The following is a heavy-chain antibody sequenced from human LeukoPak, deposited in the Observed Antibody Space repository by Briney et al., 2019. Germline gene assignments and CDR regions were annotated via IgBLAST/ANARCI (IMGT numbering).Heavy chain of an antibody. CDR2: IYYSGST. D-gene: IGHD6-13*01. Sequence: PSETLSLTCTVSGGSISSGGYYWSWIRQHPGKGLEWIGYIYYSGSTYYNPSLKSRVTISVDTSKNQFSLKLSSVTAADTAVYYCARDLDGSSWYGTVDNWFDPWGQGTLVTVSS. CDR3: ARDLDGSSWYGTVDNWFDP. V-gene: IGHV4-31*03. J-gene: IGHJ5*02. CDR1: GGSISSGGYY.